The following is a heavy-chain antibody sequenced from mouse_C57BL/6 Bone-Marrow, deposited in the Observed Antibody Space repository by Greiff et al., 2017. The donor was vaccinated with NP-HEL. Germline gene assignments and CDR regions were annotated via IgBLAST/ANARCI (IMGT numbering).Heavy chain of an antibody. CDR2: IYPGSGNT. CDR1: GYSFTSYY. Sequence: VQLQQSGPALVKPGASVKISCKASGYSFTSYYIHWVKQRPGQGLEWIGWIYPGSGNTKYNEKFKGKATLTADTSSSTAYMQLSSLTSEDSAVYYCASLYYYGSGWGQGTTLTVSS. V-gene: IGHV1-66*01. D-gene: IGHD1-1*01. J-gene: IGHJ2*01. CDR3: ASLYYYGSG.